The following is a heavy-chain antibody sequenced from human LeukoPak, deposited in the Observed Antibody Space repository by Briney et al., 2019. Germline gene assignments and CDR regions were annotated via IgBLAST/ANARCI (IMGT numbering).Heavy chain of an antibody. CDR2: IKQDGSER. CDR1: GFTLSTFW. Sequence: GGSLRLSCAASGFTLSTFWMSWVRQAPGKGLGWVANIKQDGSERHYVDSVKGRFTISRDNAKNSLYLQMNSLRAEDTAVYYCARPRWLQFGPHDSWGQGTLVTVSS. V-gene: IGHV3-7*01. D-gene: IGHD5-24*01. CDR3: ARPRWLQFGPHDS. J-gene: IGHJ4*02.